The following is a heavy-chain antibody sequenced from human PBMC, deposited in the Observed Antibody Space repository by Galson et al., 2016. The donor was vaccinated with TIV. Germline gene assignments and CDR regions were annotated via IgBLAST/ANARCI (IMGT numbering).Heavy chain of an antibody. V-gene: IGHV1-69*13. D-gene: IGHD5-18*01. CDR2: IIPGFGTV. CDR1: GGTFSSFA. Sequence: SVKVSCKASGGTFSSFALNWVRQTPGQGLEWIGEIIPGFGTVRYAQEFQAGVTITADESATTSVMELSSLTSDDTAVYYCARTSYTPMGYWGQGTLVTVSS. CDR3: ARTSYTPMGY. J-gene: IGHJ4*01.